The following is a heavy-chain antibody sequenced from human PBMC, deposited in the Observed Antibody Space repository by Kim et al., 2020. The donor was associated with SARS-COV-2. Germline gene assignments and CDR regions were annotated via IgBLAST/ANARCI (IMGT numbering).Heavy chain of an antibody. CDR2: ISYDGSNK. J-gene: IGHJ3*02. CDR1: GFTFSSYA. V-gene: IGHV3-30*04. CDR3: ARYGDYEAFDI. D-gene: IGHD4-17*01. Sequence: GRSLRLSCAASGFTFSSYAMHWVRQAPGKGLEWVAVISYDGSNKYYADSVKGRFTISRDNSKNTLYLQMNSLRAEDTAVYYCARYGDYEAFDIWGQGTMV.